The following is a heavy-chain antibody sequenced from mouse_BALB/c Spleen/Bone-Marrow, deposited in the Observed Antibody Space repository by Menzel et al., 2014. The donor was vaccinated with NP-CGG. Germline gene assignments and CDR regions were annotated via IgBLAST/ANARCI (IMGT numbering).Heavy chain of an antibody. D-gene: IGHD1-1*01. Sequence: EVKLMESGGGLVQPGGSLKLSCAASGFDFSRYWMSWVRQAPGRGLEWIGEINPDSSTINYTPSLKDKFIISRDSAKNTLYLQMSKVRSEDTALYYCARLSYYGRFAYWGQGTLVTVSA. CDR3: ARLSYYGRFAY. CDR1: GFDFSRYW. CDR2: INPDSSTI. V-gene: IGHV4-1*02. J-gene: IGHJ3*01.